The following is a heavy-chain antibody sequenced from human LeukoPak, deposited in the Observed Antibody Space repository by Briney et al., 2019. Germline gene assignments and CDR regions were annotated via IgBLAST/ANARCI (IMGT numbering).Heavy chain of an antibody. J-gene: IGHJ4*02. Sequence: GGSLRLSCAASGITFSNSWMCWVRQAPGKGLEWVANIKEDGSEKYYVNSVKGRFTISRDNAKNSLYLQMNSLRAADTAVYYCARGGGSGSYYKRELDYWGQGTLVTVSS. V-gene: IGHV3-7*01. CDR3: ARGGGSGSYYKRELDY. CDR2: IKEDGSEK. D-gene: IGHD3-10*01. CDR1: GITFSNSW.